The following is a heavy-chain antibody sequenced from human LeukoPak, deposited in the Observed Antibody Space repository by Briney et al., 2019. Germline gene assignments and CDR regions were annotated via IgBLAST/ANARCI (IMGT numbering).Heavy chain of an antibody. J-gene: IGHJ5*02. CDR2: IYSGGST. D-gene: IGHD3-9*01. CDR1: GFTVSSNY. CDR3: AKVLTFDYAGNWFDP. Sequence: GGSLRLSCAASGFTVSSNYMSWVRQAPGKGLEWVSVIYSGGSTYYADSVKGRFTISRDNSKNTLYLQMNSLRAEDTAVYYCAKVLTFDYAGNWFDPWGQGTLVTVSS. V-gene: IGHV3-53*01.